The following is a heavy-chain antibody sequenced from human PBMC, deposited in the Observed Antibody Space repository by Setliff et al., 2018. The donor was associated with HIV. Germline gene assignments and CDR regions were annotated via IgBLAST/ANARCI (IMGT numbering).Heavy chain of an antibody. CDR2: IYYSGST. V-gene: IGHV4-31*03. D-gene: IGHD3-22*01. J-gene: IGHJ5*02. Sequence: SETLSLTCTVSGGSSSTSDYYWGWIRQHPGKGLEWIGYIYYSGSTYYNPSFKRRLSISVDTSKNQFSLKLSSVTAADTAVYYCARSTYYFDSSGYKYNWFDPWGQGTRVTVSS. CDR3: ARSTYYFDSSGYKYNWFDP. CDR1: GGSSSTSDYY.